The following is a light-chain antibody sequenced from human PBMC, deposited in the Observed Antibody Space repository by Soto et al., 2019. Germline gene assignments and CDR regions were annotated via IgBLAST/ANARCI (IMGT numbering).Light chain of an antibody. CDR2: AAS. CDR1: QTIRNY. Sequence: DIQMTQSPSSLSASVGDRVTITCRASQTIRNYLHWYQQKPGKAPNLLIYAASSLQSGVTSRFSGSGSGTDFTLTISSLQPEDFATYYCQQSYSTPLTVGPVTQVDIK. CDR3: QQSYSTPLT. V-gene: IGKV1-39*01. J-gene: IGKJ1*01.